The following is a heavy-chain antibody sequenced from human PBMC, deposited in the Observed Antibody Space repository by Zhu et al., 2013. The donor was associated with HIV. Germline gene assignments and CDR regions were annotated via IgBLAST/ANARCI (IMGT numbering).Heavy chain of an antibody. D-gene: IGHD3-10*01. CDR1: GGTFSSYA. CDR2: IIPIFGTA. Sequence: QVQLVQSGAEVKKPGSSVKVSCKASGGTFSSYAISWVRQAPGQGLEWMGGIIPIFGTANYAQKFQGRVTITADESTSTAYMELSSLRSEDTAVYYCARARGVVQGVIKATYYYYYYGMDVWGQGTTVTVSS. CDR3: ARARGVVQGVIKATYYYYYYGMDV. J-gene: IGHJ6*02. V-gene: IGHV1-69*01.